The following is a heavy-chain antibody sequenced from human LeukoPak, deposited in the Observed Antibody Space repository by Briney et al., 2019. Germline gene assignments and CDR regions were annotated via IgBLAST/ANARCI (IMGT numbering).Heavy chain of an antibody. D-gene: IGHD2-15*01. CDR3: VRNLRYCSDGSCSP. Sequence: GGSLRLSCAAAGFTFRDNHMYWVRQAPGKGLEWVSVIYNGDGTGYADSVKGRFTISRDNSQNTVSLQMDSLRVGDTAVYFCVRNLRYCSDGSCSPWGQGTLVTVSS. J-gene: IGHJ4*02. CDR2: IYNGDGT. V-gene: IGHV3-66*01. CDR1: GFTFRDNH.